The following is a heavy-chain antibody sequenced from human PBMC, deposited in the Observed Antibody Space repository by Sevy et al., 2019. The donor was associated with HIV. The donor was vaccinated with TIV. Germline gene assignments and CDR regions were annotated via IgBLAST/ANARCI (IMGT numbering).Heavy chain of an antibody. CDR1: GFTFTNYW. D-gene: IGHD2-8*01. CDR2: VDNDGSGT. Sequence: GGSLRLSCAASGFTFTNYWMHWVRQAPGKGLVRVSRVDNDGSGTNYADSVKGRFTISRDNAKNTVYLQMNSLRAEDTAVYYCTRDMYGIDYWGQGTLVTVSS. V-gene: IGHV3-74*01. CDR3: TRDMYGIDY. J-gene: IGHJ4*02.